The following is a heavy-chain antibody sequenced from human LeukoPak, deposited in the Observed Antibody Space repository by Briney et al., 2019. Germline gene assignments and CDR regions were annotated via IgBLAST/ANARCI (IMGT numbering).Heavy chain of an antibody. CDR2: IYSGGST. J-gene: IGHJ6*02. V-gene: IGHV3-66*01. Sequence: PGKSLRLSCAASGFIVSNNYINWVRQAPGKGLEWGSVIYSGGSTYYADSVKGRFTISRDSSKNTLYLQMNSLRVEDTAVYYCARFSGIANVFYYGMDVWGQGTTVTVSS. D-gene: IGHD6-13*01. CDR1: GFIVSNNY. CDR3: ARFSGIANVFYYGMDV.